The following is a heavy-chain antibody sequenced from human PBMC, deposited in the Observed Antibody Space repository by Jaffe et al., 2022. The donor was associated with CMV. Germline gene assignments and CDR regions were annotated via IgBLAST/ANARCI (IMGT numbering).Heavy chain of an antibody. CDR2: IKQDGSEK. CDR1: GFTFSSYW. V-gene: IGHV3-7*03. Sequence: EVQLVESGGGLVQPGGSLRLSCAASGFTFSSYWMSWVRQAPGKGLEWVANIKQDGSEKYYVDSVKGRFTISRDNAKNSLYLQMNSLRAEDTAVYYCARDLNFYGESRMGAFDIWGQGTMVTVSS. D-gene: IGHD3-16*01. CDR3: ARDLNFYGESRMGAFDI. J-gene: IGHJ3*02.